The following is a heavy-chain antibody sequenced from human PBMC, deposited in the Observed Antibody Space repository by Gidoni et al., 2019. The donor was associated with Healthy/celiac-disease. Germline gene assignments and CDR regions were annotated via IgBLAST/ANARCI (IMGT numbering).Heavy chain of an antibody. J-gene: IGHJ6*02. Sequence: EVQLVESGGGLVKPGGSLRLSCAASGFTFSSYSMNWVRQAPGTGLEWVSSISSSSSYIYYADSVKGRFTISRDNAKNSLYLQMNSLRAEDTAVYYCARDLDLGFGEAVRMDVWGQGTTVTVSS. V-gene: IGHV3-21*01. CDR2: ISSSSSYI. CDR1: GFTFSSYS. D-gene: IGHD3-10*01. CDR3: ARDLDLGFGEAVRMDV.